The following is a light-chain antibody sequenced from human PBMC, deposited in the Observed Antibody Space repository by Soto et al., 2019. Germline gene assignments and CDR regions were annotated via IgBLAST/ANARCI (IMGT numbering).Light chain of an antibody. V-gene: IGLV2-11*01. Sequence: QSALTQPRSVSGSPGQSVTISCTGSSSDVGGSNHVSWYQHHPGKAPKFIIYDVTKRPSGVPDRFSGSKSGNTASLTISGLQAEDEADYYCCSYAGTYTLVFGTGTKVTVL. CDR3: CSYAGTYTLV. CDR1: SSDVGGSNH. CDR2: DVT. J-gene: IGLJ1*01.